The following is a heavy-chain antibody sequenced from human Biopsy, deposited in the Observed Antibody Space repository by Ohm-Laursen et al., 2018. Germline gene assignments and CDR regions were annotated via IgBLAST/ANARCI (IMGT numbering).Heavy chain of an antibody. J-gene: IGHJ4*02. D-gene: IGHD4-23*01. V-gene: IGHV4-59*11. CDR1: CGSFTGHY. CDR2: ISYTGYT. CDR3: ARGSNDFGGLYFPR. Sequence: SETPSLPYPVSCGSFTGHYWSWIRQPPGKGLGGVGHISYTGYTSYNASLKSRVTISVDTSRNHFSLRLSSLTAADTAVYYCARGSNDFGGLYFPRWGQGTLLTVSS.